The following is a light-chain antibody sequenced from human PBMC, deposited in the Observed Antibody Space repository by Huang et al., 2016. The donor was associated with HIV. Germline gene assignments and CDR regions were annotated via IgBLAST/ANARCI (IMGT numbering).Light chain of an antibody. CDR2: DAS. J-gene: IGKJ3*01. CDR3: QQRSNWPT. V-gene: IGKV3-11*01. CDR1: QSVSSY. Sequence: EIVLTQSPATLSLSPGVRATLSCRASQSVSSYLAWYQQKPGQAPRRLIYDASNRANGIPARFSGSGSGTYFTLTINSLEPEDFAVYYCQQRSNWPTFGPGTKVDIK.